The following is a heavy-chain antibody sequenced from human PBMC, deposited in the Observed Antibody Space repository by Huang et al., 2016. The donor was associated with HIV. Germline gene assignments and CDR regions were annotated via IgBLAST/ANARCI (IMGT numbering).Heavy chain of an antibody. CDR2: IYSNGNR. CDR1: GDSVDSSYSY. V-gene: IGHV4-39*02. D-gene: IGHD1-1*01. J-gene: IGHJ3*01. Sequence: QVQLQESGQGLVKPSDTLSLTCIVSGDSVDSSYSYWGWVRQPPGKGLEWMGSIYSNGNRYDNKYRKSRITISVDTSKNHFSLNLKTVTAADTAVYYCSRGPSTPATELWGQGTMVTVSS. CDR3: SRGPSTPATEL.